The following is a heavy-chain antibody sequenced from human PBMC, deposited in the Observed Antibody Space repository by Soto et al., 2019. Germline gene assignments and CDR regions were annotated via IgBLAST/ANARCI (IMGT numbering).Heavy chain of an antibody. J-gene: IGHJ4*02. D-gene: IGHD3-10*01. Sequence: QVQLVQSGAEVKKPGASVKVSCKASGYTFTSYGISWVRQAPEQGLEWMGWINAYNGNTIYAPRLQARGTMTTDTTTRTASMELTSLRCDDMALYYSARAWFAVDYWGQETLVTVSS. V-gene: IGHV1-18*03. CDR3: ARAWFAVDY. CDR2: INAYNGNT. CDR1: GYTFTSYG.